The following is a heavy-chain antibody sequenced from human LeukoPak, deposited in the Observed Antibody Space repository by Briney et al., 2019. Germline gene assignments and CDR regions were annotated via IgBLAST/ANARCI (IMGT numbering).Heavy chain of an antibody. D-gene: IGHD3-10*01. CDR2: IYYSGTI. CDR3: ARKGEHYYDSGKVWPAWFDS. V-gene: IGHV4-59*01. CDR1: GGSISRYY. Sequence: PSETLSLTCTVSGGSISRYYWSWIRQPPGKGLEWIGYIYYSGTINYNPSLESRVTISVDMSKNQFSLQLTSVTAADTAVYYCARKGEHYYDSGKVWPAWFDSWGQGTPVTVSS. J-gene: IGHJ5*01.